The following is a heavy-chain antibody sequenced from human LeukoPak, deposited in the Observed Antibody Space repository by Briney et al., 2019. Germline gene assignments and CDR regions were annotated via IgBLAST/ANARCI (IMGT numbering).Heavy chain of an antibody. CDR2: ISYDGSDK. CDR3: AKDGSSYYDFWSGSFYFDY. D-gene: IGHD3-3*01. V-gene: IGHV3-30-3*01. J-gene: IGHJ4*02. CDR1: GFTFSSYA. Sequence: GGSLRLSCAASGFTFSSYAMHWVRQAPGKGLEWVAIISYDGSDKYYADSVKGRFTFSRDNSKNTLYLQMNSLRAEDTAVYYCAKDGSSYYDFWSGSFYFDYWGQGTLVTVSS.